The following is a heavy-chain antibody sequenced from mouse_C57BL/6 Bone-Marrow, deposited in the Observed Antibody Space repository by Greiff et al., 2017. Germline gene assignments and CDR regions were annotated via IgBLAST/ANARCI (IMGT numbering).Heavy chain of an antibody. V-gene: IGHV1-61*01. J-gene: IGHJ2*01. Sequence: QVQLQQPGAELVRPGSSVKLSCKASGYTFTSYWMAWVKQRPGQGLEWIGNIYPSDSETHYNQKFKDKATLTVDKSSSTAYMQLSSLTSEDSAVYYCARGVGWYFDYWGQGTTLTGSS. CDR3: ARGVGWYFDY. D-gene: IGHD1-1*02. CDR1: GYTFTSYW. CDR2: IYPSDSET.